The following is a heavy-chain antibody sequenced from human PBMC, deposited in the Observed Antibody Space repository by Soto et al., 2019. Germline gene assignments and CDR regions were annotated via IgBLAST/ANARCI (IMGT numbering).Heavy chain of an antibody. V-gene: IGHV4-61*01. Sequence: PSETLSLTCTVSGGSVSSGSYYWSWIRQPPGKGLEWIGYIYYSGSTNYNPSLKSRVTISVDTSKNQFSLKLSSVTAADTAVYYCARDIPNSSGWYRGWWFDPWGQGTLVTVSS. D-gene: IGHD6-19*01. J-gene: IGHJ5*02. CDR1: GGSVSSGSYY. CDR3: ARDIPNSSGWYRGWWFDP. CDR2: IYYSGST.